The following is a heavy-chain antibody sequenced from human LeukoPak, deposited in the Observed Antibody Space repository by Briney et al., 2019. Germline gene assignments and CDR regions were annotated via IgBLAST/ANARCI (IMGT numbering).Heavy chain of an antibody. V-gene: IGHV4-39*01. CDR2: VYYTGST. Sequence: SEALSLTCTVSGGSISSALYHWGWIRQPPGKNLEWLGSVYYTGSTHNNPSLKSRVTISVDTSKNQFSLNLSSVTAADTAVYYCARQEIGLRSFDPWGQGTLVTVSS. CDR1: GGSISSALYH. J-gene: IGHJ5*02. CDR3: ARQEIGLRSFDP. D-gene: IGHD3/OR15-3a*01.